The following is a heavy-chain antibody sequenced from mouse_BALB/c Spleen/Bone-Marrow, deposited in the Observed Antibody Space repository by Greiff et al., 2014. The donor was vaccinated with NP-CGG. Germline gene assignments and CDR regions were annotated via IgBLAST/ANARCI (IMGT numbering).Heavy chain of an antibody. J-gene: IGHJ2*01. Sequence: VQLQQSGAELVRPGSSVEISCKASGYAFSSYWMNWVKQRPGQGLEWIGQIYPGDGDTNYNGKFKGKATLTADKSSSTAYMQLSGLTSEDSAVYFCARGRGWYFDYWGQGTTLTVSS. D-gene: IGHD2-3*01. CDR2: IYPGDGDT. V-gene: IGHV1-80*01. CDR1: GYAFSSYW. CDR3: ARGRGWYFDY.